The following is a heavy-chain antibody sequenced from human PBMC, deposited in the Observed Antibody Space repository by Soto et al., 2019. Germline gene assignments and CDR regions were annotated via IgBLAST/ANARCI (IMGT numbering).Heavy chain of an antibody. CDR1: GFSLTSPGMC. CDR3: ARSIRGPRRFNGMDV. CDR2: IERDDDDK. Sequence: GSGPTLVNPTETLTVTCTFSGFSLTSPGMCVSWIRQSPGKALEWLALIERDDDDKYYSTSLKTRLTISKDTRKNQVVLTMANMDPADTATYYCARSIRGPRRFNGMDVWDQGTTVTVSS. J-gene: IGHJ6*02. D-gene: IGHD1-20*01. V-gene: IGHV2-70*13.